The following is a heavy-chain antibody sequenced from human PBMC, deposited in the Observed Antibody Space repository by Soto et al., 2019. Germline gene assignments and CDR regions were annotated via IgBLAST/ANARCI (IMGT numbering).Heavy chain of an antibody. CDR1: GGSFSGYY. CDR2: INHSGST. V-gene: IGHV4-34*01. Sequence: PSETLSLTCAVYGGSFSGYYWSWIRQPPGKGLEWIGEINHSGSTNYNPSLKSRVTISVDTSKNQFSLKLSSVTAADTAVHYCARHRVKPLYSSSWYPYYYYYYGMDVWGQGTTVTVSS. D-gene: IGHD6-13*01. CDR3: ARHRVKPLYSSSWYPYYYYYYGMDV. J-gene: IGHJ6*02.